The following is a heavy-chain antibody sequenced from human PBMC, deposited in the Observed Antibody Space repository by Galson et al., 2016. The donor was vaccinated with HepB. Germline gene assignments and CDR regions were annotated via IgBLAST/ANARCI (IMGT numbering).Heavy chain of an antibody. D-gene: IGHD6-25*01. CDR3: TRYDAAEEVFDY. CDR1: GYRFTTYW. CDR2: IYPGDSDT. V-gene: IGHV5-51*01. Sequence: QSGAEVKKPGESLKISCTGSGYRFTTYWIAWVRQMPGKGLEWMGIIYPGDSDTRYSPSFQGQVTFSADKSISTAYLQWSSLKASDTAMYFCTRYDAAEEVFDYWGQRTLVTVSS. J-gene: IGHJ4*02.